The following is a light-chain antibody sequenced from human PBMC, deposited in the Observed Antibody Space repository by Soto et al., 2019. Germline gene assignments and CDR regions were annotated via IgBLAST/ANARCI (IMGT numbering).Light chain of an antibody. CDR2: AAS. V-gene: IGKV1-39*01. CDR3: QQSYSTLRET. J-gene: IGKJ1*01. Sequence: DIQMTHSPSSLSASVLYIVIITFRASQSIIIYLNWYQQTPGKAPKLLIYAASSLQSGFPSRFSGIGSVTDTTLTISSLQPEDFATYYCQQSYSTLRETFGQGTKVDIK. CDR1: QSIIIY.